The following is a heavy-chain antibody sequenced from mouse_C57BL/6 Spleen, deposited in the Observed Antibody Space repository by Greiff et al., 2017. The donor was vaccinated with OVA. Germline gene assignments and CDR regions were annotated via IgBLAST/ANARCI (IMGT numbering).Heavy chain of an antibody. CDR1: GFTFSDYY. CDR3: ARGGTYYSNDYWYFDV. J-gene: IGHJ1*03. CDR2: INYDGSST. Sequence: EVKLVESEGGLVQPGSSMKLSCTASGFTFSDYYMAWVRQVPEKGLEWVANINYDGSSTYYLDSLKSRFIISRDNAKNILYLQMSSLKSEDTATYYCARGGTYYSNDYWYFDVWGTGTTVTVSS. V-gene: IGHV5-16*01. D-gene: IGHD2-12*01.